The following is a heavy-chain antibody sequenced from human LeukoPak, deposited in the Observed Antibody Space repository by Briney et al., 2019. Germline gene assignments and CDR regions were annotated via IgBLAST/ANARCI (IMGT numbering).Heavy chain of an antibody. J-gene: IGHJ4*02. V-gene: IGHV3-7*01. CDR1: GFMLSSYW. D-gene: IGHD5-18*01. CDR2: IKQGGSKR. Sequence: PGGSLRLSCEASGFMLSSYWMNWVRQAPGKGREGVANIKQGGSKRNYVDSVKGRFTISRDNAKNSLFLQMDSLRAEDTAIYYCAMAGYSDGPFDFDYWGQGTLVTVSS. CDR3: AMAGYSDGPFDFDY.